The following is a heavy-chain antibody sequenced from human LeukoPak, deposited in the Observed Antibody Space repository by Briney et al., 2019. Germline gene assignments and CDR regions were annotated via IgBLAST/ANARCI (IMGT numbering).Heavy chain of an antibody. D-gene: IGHD2-2*01. CDR3: ARDGPAAFDY. CDR1: GYTFTSYY. CDR2: INPSGGST. J-gene: IGHJ4*02. Sequence: GASVKVSCKASGYTFTSYYMHWVRQAPGQGLEWMGIINPSGGSTSYAQKFQGRVTMTRDTSTSTVYMELRSLRSDNTAVYYCARDGPAAFDYWGQGTLVTVSS. V-gene: IGHV1-46*01.